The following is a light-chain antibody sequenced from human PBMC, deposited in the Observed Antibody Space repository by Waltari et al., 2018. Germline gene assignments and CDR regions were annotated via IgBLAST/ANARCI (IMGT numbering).Light chain of an antibody. J-gene: IGKJ1*01. CDR2: WAS. CDR3: QQYYSTPWT. CDR1: QTVLYSSNNKNY. V-gene: IGKV4-1*01. Sequence: DIVMTQSPDSLAVPLGERATFNCKSSQTVLYSSNNKNYLSWYQPKPGQPPKLLIYWASTRQSGVPDRFSGSGSGTDFTLTISSLQTEDVAVYYCQQYYSTPWTFGQGTKVEIK.